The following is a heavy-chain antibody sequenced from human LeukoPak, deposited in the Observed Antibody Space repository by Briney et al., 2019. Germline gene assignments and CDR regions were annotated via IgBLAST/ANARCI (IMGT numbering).Heavy chain of an antibody. CDR1: GYTFTSSG. Sequence: GASVKVSCKASGYTFTSSGISWVRQAPRQGLEWMGWINTYNGNTNYAQKLQGRVTMTTDTPTSTAYMELRSLRSDDTAVYYCARDEQWLVPISRPFYGMDVWGQGTTVTVSS. D-gene: IGHD6-19*01. J-gene: IGHJ6*02. CDR3: ARDEQWLVPISRPFYGMDV. CDR2: INTYNGNT. V-gene: IGHV1-18*01.